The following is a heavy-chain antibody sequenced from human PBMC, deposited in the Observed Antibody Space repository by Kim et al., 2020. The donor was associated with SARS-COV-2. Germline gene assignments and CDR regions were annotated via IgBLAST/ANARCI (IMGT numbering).Heavy chain of an antibody. D-gene: IGHD4-4*01. J-gene: IGHJ4*02. Sequence: ADYVKGRFTISRDNSKNTLYLQMNSLRAEDTALYYCAKAPGVTVTTPIDYWGQGTLVTVSS. CDR3: AKAPGVTVTTPIDY. V-gene: IGHV3-23*01.